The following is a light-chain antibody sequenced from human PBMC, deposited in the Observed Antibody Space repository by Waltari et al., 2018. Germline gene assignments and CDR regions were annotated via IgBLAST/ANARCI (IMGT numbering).Light chain of an antibody. V-gene: IGLV1-44*01. CDR1: RSNIGTNT. CDR2: TNN. CDR3: ATWDDRLDGVV. Sequence: QSVLTQPPSASGAPGQRVTISCSGSRSNIGTNTVNWYQQFPGTAPKLLISTNNRRPSGVPDGVSVSKSGTSASLAISGLQSEDEADYYCATWDDRLDGVVFGGGTKLTV. J-gene: IGLJ3*02.